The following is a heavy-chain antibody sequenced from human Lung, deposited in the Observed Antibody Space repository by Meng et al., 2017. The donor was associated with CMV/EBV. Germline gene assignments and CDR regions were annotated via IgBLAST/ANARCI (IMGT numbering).Heavy chain of an antibody. D-gene: IGHD6-6*01. J-gene: IGHJ4*02. CDR2: ISENGGSP. CDR3: AKALNSGRPNS. V-gene: IGHV3-23*01. CDR1: GFIFSDYI. Sequence: GGSLRLSCAASGFIFSDYIMSWVRQASGRGLEWVSAISENGGSPYYADSVKGRFTISRDNSKNTVSLQMDSLRVEDTATYYCAKALNSGRPNSWGQGTLVTVPS.